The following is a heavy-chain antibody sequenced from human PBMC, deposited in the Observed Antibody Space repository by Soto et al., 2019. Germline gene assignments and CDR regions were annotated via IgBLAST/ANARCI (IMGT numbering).Heavy chain of an antibody. D-gene: IGHD6-13*01. Sequence: QEQLVESGGGVVQHGRSLRLYCAASGFTFSSYSMHWVRQAPGKWLEGVAVIAYDGSNKYYADSVKGRFTISRDNSRNTLYLQLNSLRAEDTAVYYCARDSRLTIAAAGTFDYWGQGTLVPVSS. CDR2: IAYDGSNK. CDR3: ARDSRLTIAAAGTFDY. CDR1: GFTFSSYS. J-gene: IGHJ4*02. V-gene: IGHV3-30-3*01.